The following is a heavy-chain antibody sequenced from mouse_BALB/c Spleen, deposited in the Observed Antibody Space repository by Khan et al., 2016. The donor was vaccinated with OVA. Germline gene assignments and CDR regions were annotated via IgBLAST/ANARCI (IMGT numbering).Heavy chain of an antibody. CDR3: ARSTNRYAFAY. J-gene: IGHJ3*01. Sequence: EVQLQESGPSLVKPSQTLYLTCSATGDSITSGYWNWIRKFPGNKLEYMGHMIYSANTYYNPSLTSRISITRHTSKNQYYLQWHSLTTEDTATYCCARSTNRYAFAYWGQGTLVTVSA. CDR2: MIYSANT. V-gene: IGHV3-8*02. D-gene: IGHD2-14*01. CDR1: GDSITSGY.